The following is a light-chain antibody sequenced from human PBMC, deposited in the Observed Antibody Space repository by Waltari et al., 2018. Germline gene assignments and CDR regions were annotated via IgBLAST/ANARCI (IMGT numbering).Light chain of an antibody. V-gene: IGLV2-14*01. CDR3: SSYTSSSTLV. CDR1: SSDAGGYHS. CDR2: EVS. J-gene: IGLJ3*02. Sequence: QSALTQPASVSGSPGQSITIPCTGTSSDAGGYHSIPEYQQHPGKAPKLMIYEVSNRPSGVSNRFSGSKSGNTASLTISGLQAEDESDYYCSSYTSSSTLVFGGGTKLTVL.